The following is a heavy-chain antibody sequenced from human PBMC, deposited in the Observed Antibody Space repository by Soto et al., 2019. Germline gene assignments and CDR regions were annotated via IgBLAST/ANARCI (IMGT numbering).Heavy chain of an antibody. D-gene: IGHD3-22*01. CDR3: ASHYYDNSGYYDLSRFDY. Sequence: SETLSLTCTVSGGSISSGDYYWSWIRQPPGKGLEWIGYIYYSGSTYYNPSLKSRVTISVDTSKNQFSLKLSSVTAADTAVYYCASHYYDNSGYYDLSRFDYWGQGTLVTVSS. J-gene: IGHJ4*02. V-gene: IGHV4-30-4*01. CDR2: IYYSGST. CDR1: GGSISSGDYY.